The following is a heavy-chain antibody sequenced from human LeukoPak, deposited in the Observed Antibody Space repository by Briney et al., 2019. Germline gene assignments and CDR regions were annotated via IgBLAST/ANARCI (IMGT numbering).Heavy chain of an antibody. V-gene: IGHV4-59*13. J-gene: IGHJ5*02. D-gene: IGHD3-10*01. Sequence: SETLSLTCTVSGGPLSSNYWSWFRQPPGKGLEWIGYIYYSGSPKYNPSLRSRATISVDTSKNQFSLKLSSVTAADTAVYCCAKELYYQGSGVLFDPWGQGTQVIVSS. CDR1: GGPLSSNY. CDR3: AKELYYQGSGVLFDP. CDR2: IYYSGSP.